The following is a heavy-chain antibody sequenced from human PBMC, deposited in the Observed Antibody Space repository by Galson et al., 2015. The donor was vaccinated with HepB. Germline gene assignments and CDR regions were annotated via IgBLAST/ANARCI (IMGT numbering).Heavy chain of an antibody. CDR1: GYTFSSYG. V-gene: IGHV7-4-1*02. Sequence: SVKVSCKASGYTFSSYGMNWVRQAPGQGLEWMGRINTNTGNPTFAPGFTGRFVFSLDTAVSTAYLQISSLKAEDTAVYYCARAEGSGYYYVGYWGQGTLVTVSS. CDR3: ARAEGSGYYYVGY. D-gene: IGHD3-22*01. J-gene: IGHJ4*02. CDR2: INTNTGNP.